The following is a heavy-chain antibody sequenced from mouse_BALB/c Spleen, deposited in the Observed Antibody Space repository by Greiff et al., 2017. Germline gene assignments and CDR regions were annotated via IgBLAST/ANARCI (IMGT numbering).Heavy chain of an antibody. CDR2: INPSSGYT. V-gene: IGHV1-4*01. CDR3: ARPYYDNDAYAMDY. J-gene: IGHJ4*01. Sequence: QVQLQQSGAELARPGASVKMSCTASGYTFTSYTMHCVKQRPGQGLEWIGYINPSSGYTNYNQKFKDKATLTADKSSSTAYMQLSSLTSEDSAVYYCARPYYDNDAYAMDYWGQGTSVTVSA. D-gene: IGHD2-4*01. CDR1: GYTFTSYT.